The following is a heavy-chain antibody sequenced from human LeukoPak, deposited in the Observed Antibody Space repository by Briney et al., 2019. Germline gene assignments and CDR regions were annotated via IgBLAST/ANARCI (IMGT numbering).Heavy chain of an antibody. CDR3: ARDGAAAAGYGMDV. D-gene: IGHD6-13*01. Sequence: PGGSLRLSCAASGFTFSNYAMSWVRQAPGKGLEWVSSISGSSSYIYYADSVKGRFTISRDNAKNSLYLQMNSLRAEDTAVYYCARDGAAAAGYGMDVWGQGTTVTVSS. CDR1: GFTFSNYA. J-gene: IGHJ6*02. V-gene: IGHV3-21*01. CDR2: ISGSSSYI.